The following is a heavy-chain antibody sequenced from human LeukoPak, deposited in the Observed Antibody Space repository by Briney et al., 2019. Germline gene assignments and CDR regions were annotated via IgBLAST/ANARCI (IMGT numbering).Heavy chain of an antibody. D-gene: IGHD2-2*01. Sequence: PSETLSLTCTVSGGSISSYYWSWIRQPPGKGLEWIGYIYSSGSTNYNPSLKSRVTISVDTSKNQFPLKLSAVTAADTAVYYCASGVVVVPHTWGQGTLVTVSP. V-gene: IGHV4-59*01. CDR1: GGSISSYY. J-gene: IGHJ5*02. CDR2: IYSSGST. CDR3: ASGVVVVPHT.